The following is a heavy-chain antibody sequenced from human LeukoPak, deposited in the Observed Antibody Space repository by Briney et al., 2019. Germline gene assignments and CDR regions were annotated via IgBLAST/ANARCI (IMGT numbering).Heavy chain of an antibody. CDR2: ISSSGNTI. D-gene: IGHD3-10*02. CDR3: AELGITMIGGV. V-gene: IGHV3-48*03. J-gene: IGHJ6*04. CDR1: GFTFSSYE. Sequence: QPGGSLSHSCAASGFTFSSYEMICLRQAPEKGREWGSYISSSGNTIYSAAPVTGRFTISRDNAKNSLYLQMNSLRAEDTAVYYCAELGITMIGGVWGKGTTVTISS.